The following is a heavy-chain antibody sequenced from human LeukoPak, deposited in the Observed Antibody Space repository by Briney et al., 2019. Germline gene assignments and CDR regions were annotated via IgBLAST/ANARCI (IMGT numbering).Heavy chain of an antibody. CDR2: IYSGGST. CDR1: GFTVSSTY. V-gene: IGHV3-66*04. D-gene: IGHD2-2*01. Sequence: PGRSLRLSCAASGFTVSSTYMSWVRQAPGKGLEWVSVIYSGGSTYYADSVRGRFTISRDNSKNTLYLQMNSLRAEDTAVYYCARHRGYCSSTSCYPYYFDWWGQGTLVTVSS. J-gene: IGHJ4*02. CDR3: ARHRGYCSSTSCYPYYFDW.